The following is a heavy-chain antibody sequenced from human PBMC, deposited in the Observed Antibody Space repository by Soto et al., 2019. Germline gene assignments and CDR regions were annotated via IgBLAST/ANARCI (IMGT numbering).Heavy chain of an antibody. CDR1: GGSISGSDYD. D-gene: IGHD2-15*01. Sequence: KTSETLSLTCAASGGSISGSDYDWGWLRQSQGKEPEWIGSVIYNGFTSYTPSLQSRGSVSEDSSKHQFSRQVSGVSAADTAVYYCATSQKGYYCNYFDHWGQGALVTVSS. CDR3: ATSQKGYYCNYFDH. V-gene: IGHV4-39*01. CDR2: VIYNGFT. J-gene: IGHJ4*02.